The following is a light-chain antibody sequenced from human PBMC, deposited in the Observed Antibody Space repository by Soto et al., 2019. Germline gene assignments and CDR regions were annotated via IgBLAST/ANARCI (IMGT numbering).Light chain of an antibody. CDR1: QDISNY. CDR3: QQYDNLPLN. J-gene: IGKJ4*01. Sequence: DIQMTPSPSSLSASVGDRVTITCQASQDISNYLNWYQQKPGKAPKLLIYDASNLETGVPSRFSGSGSGTDFTFTISSLQPEDIATYYCQQYDNLPLNCGGGNKGDIK. CDR2: DAS. V-gene: IGKV1-33*01.